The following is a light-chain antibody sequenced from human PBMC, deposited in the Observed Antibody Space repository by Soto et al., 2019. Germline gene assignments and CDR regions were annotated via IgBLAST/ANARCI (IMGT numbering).Light chain of an antibody. J-gene: IGKJ1*01. CDR2: GAS. CDR3: QHYGSSSWT. V-gene: IGKV3-20*01. Sequence: EIVLTHSPGTLSLSPWERATLSCWASQSVSSSYLAWYQQRPVQAPRLLIFGASSRATGIPDKFSGSGSGTDFTLTISRLEPDDFAVYYCQHYGSSSWTFGHGTKVDIK. CDR1: QSVSSSY.